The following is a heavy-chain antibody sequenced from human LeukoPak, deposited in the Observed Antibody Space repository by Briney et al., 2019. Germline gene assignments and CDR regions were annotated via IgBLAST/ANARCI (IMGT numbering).Heavy chain of an antibody. Sequence: SETLSLTCTVSSSITSSYYWGWIRQPPGKGLEWIGSIYYSGSTYYNPSLKSRVTISVDTSKNQFSLKLSSVTAADTAVYYCARQYSDILTGYHRGELYWYFDLWGRGTLVTVSS. CDR2: IYYSGST. CDR1: SSITSSYY. CDR3: ARQYSDILTGYHRGELYWYFDL. J-gene: IGHJ2*01. D-gene: IGHD3-9*01. V-gene: IGHV4-38-2*02.